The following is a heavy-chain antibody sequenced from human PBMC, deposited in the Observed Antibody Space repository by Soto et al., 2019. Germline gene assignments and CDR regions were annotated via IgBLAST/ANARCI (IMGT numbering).Heavy chain of an antibody. CDR2: IKQDGSEK. J-gene: IGHJ4*02. CDR1: GFTFSSYW. D-gene: IGHD3-16*02. CDR3: ARSKGGPLYYFDY. V-gene: IGHV3-7*01. Sequence: PGGSLRLSCAASGFTFSSYWMSWVRQAPGKGLEWVANIKQDGSEKYYVDSVKGRFTISRDNAKNSLYLQMNSLRAEDTAVYYCARSKGGPLYYFDYWGQGTLVTVS.